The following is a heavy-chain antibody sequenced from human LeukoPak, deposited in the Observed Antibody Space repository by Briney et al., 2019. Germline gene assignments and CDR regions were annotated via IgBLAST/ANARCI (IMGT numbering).Heavy chain of an antibody. Sequence: SQTLSLTCTVSGGSISSGDYYRSWIRQPPGKGLEWIGYIYYSGSTYYNPSLKSRVSISVDTSKNQFSLKLSSVTAADTAVYYCARDRYFIGFDYWGQGTLVTVSS. CDR1: GGSISSGDYY. J-gene: IGHJ4*02. V-gene: IGHV4-30-4*01. D-gene: IGHD3-9*01. CDR2: IYYSGST. CDR3: ARDRYFIGFDY.